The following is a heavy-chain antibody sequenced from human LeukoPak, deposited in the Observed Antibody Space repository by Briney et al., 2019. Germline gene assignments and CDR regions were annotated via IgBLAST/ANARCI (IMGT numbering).Heavy chain of an antibody. CDR2: IYPGDSDT. Sequence: GESLKISCKGSGYSFANYWIGWVRQMPGKGLEWMGIIYPGDSDTRYSPSFQGQVTFSADKSINTAYLQWSSLKASDTAMYYCARPGYSSGSDYFDYWGQGTLVTVSS. D-gene: IGHD6-19*01. V-gene: IGHV5-51*01. CDR3: ARPGYSSGSDYFDY. CDR1: GYSFANYW. J-gene: IGHJ4*02.